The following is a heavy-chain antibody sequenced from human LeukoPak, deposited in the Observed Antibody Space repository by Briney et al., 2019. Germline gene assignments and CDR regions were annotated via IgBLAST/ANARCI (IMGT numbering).Heavy chain of an antibody. D-gene: IGHD3-22*01. V-gene: IGHV1-3*01. CDR1: GYTFTSYA. CDR2: INAGNGNT. CDR3: AREGRYDSRPFDY. Sequence: ASVKVSCKASGYTFTSYAMHWVRQAPGQRLEWMGWINAGNGNTKYSQKFQGRVTITRDTSASTAYMELTSLRSEDTAVYYCAREGRYDSRPFDYWGQGTLVTVSS. J-gene: IGHJ4*02.